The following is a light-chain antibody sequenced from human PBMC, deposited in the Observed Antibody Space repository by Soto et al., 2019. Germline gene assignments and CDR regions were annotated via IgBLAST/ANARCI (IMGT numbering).Light chain of an antibody. CDR3: QQYNDWPPST. Sequence: EIVMTQSPATLSVSPGERATLSCRASQRITNNLAWYQQKPGQAPRLIIYGASTRATAIPARFSGSGFGTEFTLTISSLQSEDFAVYYCQQYNDWPPSTFGQGTKVEI. J-gene: IGKJ2*01. CDR1: QRITNN. V-gene: IGKV3-15*01. CDR2: GAS.